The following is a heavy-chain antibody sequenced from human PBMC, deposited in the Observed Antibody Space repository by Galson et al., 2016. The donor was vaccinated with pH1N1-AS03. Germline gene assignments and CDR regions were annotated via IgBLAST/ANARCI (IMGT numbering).Heavy chain of an antibody. CDR1: GYTFTDFR. Sequence: VKVSCKVSGYTFTDFRLHWVQQAPETGLEWMGLVDPEDADTEYAERFQGRVTITADTSTDTAYMELSSLRFEDTAVYYCVSSPPPSLPRWEYWGQGTAATVSS. CDR3: VSSPPPSLPRWEY. V-gene: IGHV1-69-2*01. J-gene: IGHJ4*02. CDR2: VDPEDADT. D-gene: IGHD1-26*01.